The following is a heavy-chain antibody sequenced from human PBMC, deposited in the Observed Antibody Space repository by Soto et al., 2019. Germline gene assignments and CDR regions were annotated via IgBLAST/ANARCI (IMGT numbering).Heavy chain of an antibody. CDR3: ARTNYYDSSGYLDY. V-gene: IGHV4-4*02. Sequence: QVQLQESGPGLVKPSGTLSLTCAVSGGSISSTYWWTWVRQPPGKGLEWIGEIYQSGSTNYNPSLKSRVTVSVDKSKNQFSLNLSSVTAADTAVYYCARTNYYDSSGYLDYWGQGTLVTVSS. D-gene: IGHD3-22*01. CDR1: GGSISSTYW. CDR2: IYQSGST. J-gene: IGHJ4*02.